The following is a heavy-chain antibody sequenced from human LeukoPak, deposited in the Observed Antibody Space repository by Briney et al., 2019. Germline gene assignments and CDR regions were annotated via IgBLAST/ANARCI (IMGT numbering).Heavy chain of an antibody. CDR3: ARELVSLGTGYFDL. V-gene: IGHV3-23*01. D-gene: IGHD7-27*01. Sequence: GGSLRLSCEASGFTFGTYGMTWVRQAPGKRLEWVSGITGSSTWTYYADSVRGRFTISRDNSKSTLHLQMNNLTADDTAIYYCARELVSLGTGYFDLWGRGTLVTVSS. CDR1: GFTFGTYG. J-gene: IGHJ2*01. CDR2: ITGSSTWT.